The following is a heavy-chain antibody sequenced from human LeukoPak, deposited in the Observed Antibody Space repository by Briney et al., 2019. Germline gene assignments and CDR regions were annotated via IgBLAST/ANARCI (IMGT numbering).Heavy chain of an antibody. CDR1: GFTFSSYA. V-gene: IGHV3-30-3*01. CDR3: ASAGCGSTACSPGRDY. Sequence: GRSLGLSCAASGFTFSSYAMYWVRQAPGKGLEWVAVISYDGSSSYYADSVKGRFTISRDNSKNTLYLQMNSLRGGDTAVYYCASAGCGSTACSPGRDYWGQGTLVTVSS. D-gene: IGHD2-2*01. CDR2: ISYDGSSS. J-gene: IGHJ4*02.